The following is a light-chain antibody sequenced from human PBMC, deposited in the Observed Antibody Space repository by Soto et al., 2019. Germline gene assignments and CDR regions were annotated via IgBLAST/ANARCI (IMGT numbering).Light chain of an antibody. J-gene: IGLJ2*01. CDR1: SSNIGAGYD. CDR3: QSYDSSLSGSV. Sequence: QSVLTQPPSVSGAPGQRVTISCTGSSSNIGAGYDVHWYQQFPGTAPKLLIYGNSNRPSGVPDRFSGSKSGTSASLAITGLKAEDEADYYCQSYDSSLSGSVFGGGTQLTVL. V-gene: IGLV1-40*01. CDR2: GNS.